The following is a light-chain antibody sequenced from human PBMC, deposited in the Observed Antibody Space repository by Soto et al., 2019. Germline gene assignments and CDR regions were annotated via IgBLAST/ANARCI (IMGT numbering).Light chain of an antibody. CDR2: GAS. CDR1: QSVSQKF. V-gene: IGKV3-20*01. J-gene: IGKJ4*01. Sequence: EIVLTQSPGTLSLSPGERATLSCRASQSVSQKFLAWYQQKPGQAPRLLINGASSRATGIPDRFSGSGSGTDFSLTIYRLEPEDFALYFCQRYGSSPPTFGGGTKVAIK. CDR3: QRYGSSPPT.